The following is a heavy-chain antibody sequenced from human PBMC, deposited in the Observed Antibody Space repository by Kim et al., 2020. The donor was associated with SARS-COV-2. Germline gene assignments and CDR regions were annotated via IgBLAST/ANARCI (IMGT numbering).Heavy chain of an antibody. V-gene: IGHV3-48*02. CDR1: GFTFSSYS. CDR3: ARDLTPLSTVPYYYYYYGMDV. Sequence: GGSLRLSCAASGFTFSSYSMNWVRQAPGKGLEWVSYISSSSSTIYYADSVKGRFTISRDNAKNSLYLQMNSLRDEDTAVYYCARDLTPLSTVPYYYYYYGMDVWGQGTTVTVSS. CDR2: ISSSSSTI. D-gene: IGHD4-4*01. J-gene: IGHJ6*02.